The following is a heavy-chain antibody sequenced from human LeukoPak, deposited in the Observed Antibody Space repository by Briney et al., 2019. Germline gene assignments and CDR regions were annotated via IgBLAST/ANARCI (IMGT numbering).Heavy chain of an antibody. D-gene: IGHD3-22*01. CDR1: GFTFSSYA. CDR2: ISGSGGGT. Sequence: PGGSLRLSCAASGFTFSSYAMSWVRQAPGKGLEWVSTISGSGGGTYYADSVKGRFTISRDNAKNSLYLQMNSLRAEDTAVYYCARDPGDYYDSSGFSGWGQGTLVTVSS. J-gene: IGHJ4*02. V-gene: IGHV3-23*01. CDR3: ARDPGDYYDSSGFSG.